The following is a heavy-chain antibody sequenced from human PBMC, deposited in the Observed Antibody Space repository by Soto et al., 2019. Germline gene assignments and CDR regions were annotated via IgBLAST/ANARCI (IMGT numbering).Heavy chain of an antibody. CDR3: ARVVGGQSIAARLPYFDY. Sequence: PSETLSLTCTVSGGSISSYYWSWIRQPPGKGLEWIGYIYYSGSTNYNPSLKSRVTISVDTSKNQFSLKLNSVTAADTAIYYCARVVGGQSIAARLPYFDYWGQGTLVTVSS. CDR2: IYYSGST. V-gene: IGHV4-59*01. D-gene: IGHD6-6*01. J-gene: IGHJ4*02. CDR1: GGSISSYY.